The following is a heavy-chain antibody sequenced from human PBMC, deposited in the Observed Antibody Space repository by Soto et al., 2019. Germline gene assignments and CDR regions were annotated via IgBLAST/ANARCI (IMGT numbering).Heavy chain of an antibody. Sequence: TSETLSLTCAVYGGSFSGYYWTWIRQPPGTGLEWIGEINHSGSTNYNPSLKSRVTISVDTSKNQFSLKLSSVTAADTAVYYCARYGSGECNRGSCYSPFDYWGQGTLVTVSS. V-gene: IGHV4-34*01. CDR3: ARYGSGECNRGSCYSPFDY. J-gene: IGHJ4*02. CDR1: GGSFSGYY. CDR2: INHSGST. D-gene: IGHD2-15*01.